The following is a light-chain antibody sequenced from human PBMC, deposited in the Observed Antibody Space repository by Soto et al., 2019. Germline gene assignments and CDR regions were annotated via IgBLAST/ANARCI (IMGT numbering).Light chain of an antibody. J-gene: IGKJ2*01. CDR1: QTISDN. Sequence: IVMTQSPATLSVSPGERATLSCRASQTISDNLAWYQQRPGQSPRLLIYAASSRATGIPARFSGSGSGTEFSLTINSLQSEDFAVYYCQQYHNWPPYTFGQGAKVDIK. V-gene: IGKV3-15*01. CDR3: QQYHNWPPYT. CDR2: AAS.